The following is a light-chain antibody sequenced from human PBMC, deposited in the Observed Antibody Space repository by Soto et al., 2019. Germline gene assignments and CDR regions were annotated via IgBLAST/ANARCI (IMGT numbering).Light chain of an antibody. J-gene: IGKJ5*01. Sequence: EIVMTQSPGTLSVSPGERATLSCRASQSVRSKLAWYQQKPGQAPRLLIYDASTRAIGIPARFSGSGSGTEFTLTISSLQSEDFAVYYCQQYNNWPPITFGQGTRLEMK. CDR2: DAS. V-gene: IGKV3-15*01. CDR3: QQYNNWPPIT. CDR1: QSVRSK.